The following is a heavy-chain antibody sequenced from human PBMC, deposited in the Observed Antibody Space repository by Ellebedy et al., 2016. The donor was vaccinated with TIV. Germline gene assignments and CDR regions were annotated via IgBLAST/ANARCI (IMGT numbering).Heavy chain of an antibody. D-gene: IGHD3-22*01. CDR1: GGTFSSYA. CDR3: ASYAGYDSGGFSVSKPAMGYGLDV. V-gene: IGHV1-69*13. J-gene: IGHJ6*02. Sequence: SVKVSCXASGGTFSSYAISWVRQAPGQGLEWMGGVIPIFGTSTYAQKFQGRVTITADESTGTAYMELSSLRSEDTAVYYCASYAGYDSGGFSVSKPAMGYGLDVWGQGTTVTVSS. CDR2: VIPIFGTS.